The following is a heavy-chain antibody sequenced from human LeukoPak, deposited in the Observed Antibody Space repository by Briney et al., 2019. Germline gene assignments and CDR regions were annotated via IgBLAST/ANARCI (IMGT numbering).Heavy chain of an antibody. CDR3: ARVNYYGSGSYYKIYYMDV. CDR2: INSDGSST. Sequence: GGSLRLSCAASGFTFSSYWMHWVRQAPGKGLVWVSRINSDGSSTSYADSVKGRFTISRDNAKNTLYLQMNSLRAEDTAVYYCARVNYYGSGSYYKIYYMDVWGKGTTVTISS. J-gene: IGHJ6*03. CDR1: GFTFSSYW. D-gene: IGHD3-10*01. V-gene: IGHV3-74*01.